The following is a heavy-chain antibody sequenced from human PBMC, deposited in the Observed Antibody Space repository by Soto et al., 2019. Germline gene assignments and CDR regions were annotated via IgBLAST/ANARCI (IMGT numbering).Heavy chain of an antibody. V-gene: IGHV3-23*01. CDR1: GFIFSSYA. CDR2: ISGAGVNT. Sequence: GGSLRLSCEASGFIFSSYAITWVRQAPGKGLEWVSTISGAGVNTYYADSVKGRFTVSRDNSKNTVWLQMNSLRAADSSVYYCAKDSVHNLYRTSSLEDCFGPWGQGTMVTVSS. J-gene: IGHJ5*02. CDR3: AKDSVHNLYRTSSLEDCFGP. D-gene: IGHD6-6*01.